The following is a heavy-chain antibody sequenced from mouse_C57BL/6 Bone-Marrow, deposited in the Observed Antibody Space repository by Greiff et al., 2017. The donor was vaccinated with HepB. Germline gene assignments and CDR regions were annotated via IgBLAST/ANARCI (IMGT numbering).Heavy chain of an antibody. CDR3: ATPHYYGSSLRHY. Sequence: QVQLQQSGAELVRPGASVKLSCKASGYTFTDYYINWVKQRPGQGLEWIARIYPGSGNTYYNEKFKGKATLTAEKSSSTAYMQLSSLTSEDSAVYFCATPHYYGSSLRHYWGQGTTLTVSS. CDR1: GYTFTDYY. J-gene: IGHJ2*01. CDR2: IYPGSGNT. D-gene: IGHD1-1*01. V-gene: IGHV1-76*01.